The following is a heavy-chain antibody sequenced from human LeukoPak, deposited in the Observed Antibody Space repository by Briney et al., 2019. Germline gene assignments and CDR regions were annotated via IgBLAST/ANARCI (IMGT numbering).Heavy chain of an antibody. V-gene: IGHV3-9*01. CDR1: GFTFDDYA. J-gene: IGHJ5*02. CDR2: ISWNSGSI. D-gene: IGHD2-2*02. Sequence: PGGSLRLSCAASGFTFDDYAMHWVRQAPGKGLEWVSGISWNSGSIGYADSVKGRFTISRDNAKNSLYLQMNSLRAEDTAVYYCARDRCSSTSCYTPNWFDPWGQGTLVTVSS. CDR3: ARDRCSSTSCYTPNWFDP.